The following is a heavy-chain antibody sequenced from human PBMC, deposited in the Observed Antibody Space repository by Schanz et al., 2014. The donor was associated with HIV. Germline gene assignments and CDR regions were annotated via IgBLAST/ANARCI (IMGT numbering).Heavy chain of an antibody. CDR3: ARGLKDYYYALDV. CDR2: INPNSGGT. Sequence: QVQLVQSGAEVKKPGASVKVSCKASGYTFTSYGISWVRQAPGQGLEWMGWINPNSGGTNSAQKFQGRVTMSMDTSISTAYMEVRSLRSDDTAVYYCARGLKDYYYALDVWGQGTTVIVSS. CDR1: GYTFTSYG. J-gene: IGHJ6*02. D-gene: IGHD3-16*01. V-gene: IGHV1-2*02.